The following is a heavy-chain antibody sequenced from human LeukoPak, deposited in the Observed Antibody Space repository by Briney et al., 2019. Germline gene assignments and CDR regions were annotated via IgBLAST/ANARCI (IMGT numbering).Heavy chain of an antibody. D-gene: IGHD2-15*01. CDR1: GGSISSYY. V-gene: IGHV4-59*08. J-gene: IGHJ6*02. Sequence: SETLSLTCTVSGGSISSYYWSWIRQPPGKGLEWIGYIYYSGSTNYNPSLKSRVTISVDTSKNQFSLKLSSVTAADMAVYYCARHRIYYYGMDVWGQGTTVTVSS. CDR3: ARHRIYYYGMDV. CDR2: IYYSGST.